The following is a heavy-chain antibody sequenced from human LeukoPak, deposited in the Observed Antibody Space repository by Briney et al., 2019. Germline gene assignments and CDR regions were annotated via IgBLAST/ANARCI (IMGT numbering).Heavy chain of an antibody. CDR3: ARDAPLLWFRELSPSPYYYYGMDV. V-gene: IGHV1-18*04. Sequence: GASVKVSCKASGYTFTSYGISWVRQAPGQGLEWMGWISAYNGNTNYAQKLQGRVTMTTDTSTSTAYMELRSLRSDDTAVYYCARDAPLLWFRELSPSPYYYYGMDVWGKGTTVTVSS. CDR2: ISAYNGNT. CDR1: GYTFTSYG. J-gene: IGHJ6*04. D-gene: IGHD3-10*01.